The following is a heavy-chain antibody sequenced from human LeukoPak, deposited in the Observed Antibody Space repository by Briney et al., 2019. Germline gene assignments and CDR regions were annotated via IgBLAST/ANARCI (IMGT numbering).Heavy chain of an antibody. CDR2: ISGSGGST. CDR1: GFTFSSYW. D-gene: IGHD3-9*01. J-gene: IGHJ3*02. CDR3: AKDVGLRYFDWFYDAFDI. V-gene: IGHV3-23*01. Sequence: PGGSLRLSCAASGFTFSSYWVSWVRQAPGKGLEWVSAISGSGGSTYYADSVKGRFTISRDNSKNTLYLQMNSLRAEDTAVYYCAKDVGLRYFDWFYDAFDIWGQGTMVTVSS.